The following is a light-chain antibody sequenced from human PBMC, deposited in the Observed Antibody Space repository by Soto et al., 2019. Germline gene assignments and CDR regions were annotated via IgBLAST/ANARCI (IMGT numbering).Light chain of an antibody. V-gene: IGKV1-39*01. CDR3: QQSYSSRSIT. CDR1: QSITNY. CDR2: AIS. J-gene: IGKJ5*01. Sequence: DIQMTHSPSSLSASVGDRVTITCRASQSITNYLNWYQQKPGKAPKLLMYAISTLQSGVPSRFGGSGSGTYFTLTISSLQPKDFATYYCQQSYSSRSITFGQGTRLEI.